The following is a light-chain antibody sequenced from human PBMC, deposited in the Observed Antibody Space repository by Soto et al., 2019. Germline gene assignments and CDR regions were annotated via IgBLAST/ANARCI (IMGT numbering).Light chain of an antibody. Sequence: QSALTQPASVSGSPGQSITISCTGTRSDVGGYNYVSWYQHHPGKAPKLMIYDVSVRPSGVSNRFSGSKSGNTASLTISGLQAEDEAAYYCSSYSSGSTLYVFGTGTKLTVL. CDR3: SSYSSGSTLYV. CDR1: RSDVGGYNY. J-gene: IGLJ1*01. CDR2: DVS. V-gene: IGLV2-14*03.